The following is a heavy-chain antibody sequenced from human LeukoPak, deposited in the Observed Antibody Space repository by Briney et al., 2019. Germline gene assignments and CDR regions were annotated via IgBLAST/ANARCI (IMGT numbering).Heavy chain of an antibody. CDR1: GFTFSTYW. D-gene: IGHD6-13*01. V-gene: IGHV3-7*05. CDR3: ARDPYSRSWSYGMDV. Sequence: HPGGSLRLSCTASGFTFSTYWMSWVRQTPEKGLEWVANIKEDGSEEVYVDSVKGRFTISRDNAKSSLYLQMNSLRTEDTAVYYCARDPYSRSWSYGMDVWGQGTTVTVSS. J-gene: IGHJ6*02. CDR2: IKEDGSEE.